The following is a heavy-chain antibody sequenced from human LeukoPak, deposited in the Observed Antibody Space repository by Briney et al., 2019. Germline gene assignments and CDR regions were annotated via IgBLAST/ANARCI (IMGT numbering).Heavy chain of an antibody. CDR1: GYTFTGYY. CDR2: INPNSGGT. Sequence: ASVKVSCKASGYTFTGYYMHWVRQAPGQGLEWMGWINPNSGGTSYAQKFQARVTMTRDTSISTAYMEPSSPRSDDTAVYYCARVYYYDSSGYYYFDYWGQGTLVTVSS. D-gene: IGHD3-22*01. J-gene: IGHJ4*02. V-gene: IGHV1-2*02. CDR3: ARVYYYDSSGYYYFDY.